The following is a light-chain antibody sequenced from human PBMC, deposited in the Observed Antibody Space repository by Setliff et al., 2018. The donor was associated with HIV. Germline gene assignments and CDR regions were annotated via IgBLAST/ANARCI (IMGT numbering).Light chain of an antibody. V-gene: IGLV2-14*03. CDR3: SSYAITNTLP. CDR2: EVR. J-gene: IGLJ1*01. Sequence: QSALTQPASVSGSPGQSITISCTGTSSYVGGYSHVSWYQQHPGKAPKLIIYEVRTRPSGVSNRFSGSKSGNTASLTISGLRAEDEADYYCSSYAITNTLPFGTGTKVTVL. CDR1: SSYVGGYSH.